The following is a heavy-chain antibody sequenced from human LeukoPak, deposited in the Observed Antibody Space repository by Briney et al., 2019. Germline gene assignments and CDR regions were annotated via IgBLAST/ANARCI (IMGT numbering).Heavy chain of an antibody. Sequence: PGRSLRLSCAAPGYTFSSYSMNWVRQAPGKGLEWVSSISSSSSYIYYADSVKGRFTISRDNAKNSLYLQMNSLRAEDTAVYYCAIFDEDGYSYGRGAFDIWGQGTMVTVSS. J-gene: IGHJ3*02. CDR1: GYTFSSYS. CDR2: ISSSSSYI. V-gene: IGHV3-21*01. CDR3: AIFDEDGYSYGRGAFDI. D-gene: IGHD5-18*01.